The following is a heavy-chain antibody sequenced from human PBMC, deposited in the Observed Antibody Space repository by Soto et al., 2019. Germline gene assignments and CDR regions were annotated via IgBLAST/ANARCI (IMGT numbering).Heavy chain of an antibody. D-gene: IGHD3-22*01. CDR2: ISGSGGST. CDR3: ANHYYDSSGYYDAFDI. V-gene: IGHV3-23*01. CDR1: GFTFSSYA. Sequence: WGSLRLSCAASGFTFSSYAMSWVRQAPGKGLEWVSAISGSGGSTYYADSVKGRFTISRDNSKNTLYLQMNSLRAEDTAVYYCANHYYDSSGYYDAFDIWGQGTMVTVSS. J-gene: IGHJ3*02.